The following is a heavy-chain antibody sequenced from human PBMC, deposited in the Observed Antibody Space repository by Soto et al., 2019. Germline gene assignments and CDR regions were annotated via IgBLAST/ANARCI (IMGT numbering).Heavy chain of an antibody. CDR3: ASKNWNYPPAYYFDY. D-gene: IGHD1-7*01. CDR1: GGSFSGYY. Sequence: PSETLSLTCAVYGGSFSGYYWIWIRQPPGKGLEWIGEINHSGSTNYNPSLKSRVTISVDTSKNQFSLKLSSVTAADTAVYYCASKNWNYPPAYYFDYWGQGTLVTVSS. CDR2: INHSGST. V-gene: IGHV4-34*01. J-gene: IGHJ4*02.